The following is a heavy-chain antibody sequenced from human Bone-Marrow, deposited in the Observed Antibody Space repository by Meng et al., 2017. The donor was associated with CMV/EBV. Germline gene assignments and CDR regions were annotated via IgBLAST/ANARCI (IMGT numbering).Heavy chain of an antibody. CDR3: ARDGYCSSTSCLYYYYYYGMDG. V-gene: IGHV3-21*01. D-gene: IGHD2-2*01. CDR2: ISSSSSYI. J-gene: IGHJ6*02. CDR1: GFTFSSYS. Sequence: GGSLRLSCAASGFTFSSYSMNWVRQAPGKGLEWVSSISSSSSYIYYADSVKGRFTISRDNAKNSLYLQMNSLRAEDTAVYYCARDGYCSSTSCLYYYYYYGMDGWGQGTTVTVSS.